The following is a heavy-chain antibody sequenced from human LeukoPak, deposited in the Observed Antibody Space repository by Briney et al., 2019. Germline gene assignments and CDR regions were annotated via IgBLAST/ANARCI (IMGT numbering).Heavy chain of an antibody. D-gene: IGHD6-19*01. V-gene: IGHV3-21*01. CDR2: ISSSSSYI. CDR1: GFTFSSYS. J-gene: IGHJ6*02. CDR3: ARDSAVATYYGVDV. Sequence: GGSLRLSCAASGFTFSSYSMNWVRQAPGKGLEWVSSISSSSSYIYYADSVKGRFTISRDNAKNSLYLQMNSLRAEDTAVYYCARDSAVATYYGVDVWAKGPRSPSP.